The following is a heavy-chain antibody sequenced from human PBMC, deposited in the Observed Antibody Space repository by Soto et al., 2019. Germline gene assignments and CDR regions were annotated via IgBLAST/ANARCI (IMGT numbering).Heavy chain of an antibody. CDR1: GFTFSNAW. V-gene: IGHV3-15*01. D-gene: IGHD3-22*01. J-gene: IGHJ4*02. CDR2: IKSKTDGGTT. CDR3: DTYYYDSSGHWVDY. Sequence: GGSLRLSCAASGFTFSNAWMSWVRQAPGKGLEWVGRIKSKTDGGTTDYAAPVKGRFTISRDDSKNTLYLQMNSLKTEDTAVYYCDTYYYDSSGHWVDYWGQGTLVTVSS.